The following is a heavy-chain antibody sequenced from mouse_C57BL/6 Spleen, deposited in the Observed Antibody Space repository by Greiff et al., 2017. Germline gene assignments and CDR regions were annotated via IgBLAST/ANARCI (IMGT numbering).Heavy chain of an antibody. CDR3: ARNIYYYGSSYFLYWYFDV. J-gene: IGHJ1*03. D-gene: IGHD1-1*01. V-gene: IGHV1-42*01. CDR1: GYSFTGYY. Sequence: VQLQQSGPELVKPGASVKISCKASGYSFTGYYMNWVKQSPEKSLEWIGEINPSTGGTTYNQKFKAKATLTVDKSSSTAYMQLKSLTSEDSAVXYCARNIYYYGSSYFLYWYFDVWGTGTTVTVSS. CDR2: INPSTGGT.